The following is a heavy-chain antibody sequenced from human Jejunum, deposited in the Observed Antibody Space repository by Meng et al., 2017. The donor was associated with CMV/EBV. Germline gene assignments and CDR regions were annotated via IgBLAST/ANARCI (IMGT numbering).Heavy chain of an antibody. Sequence: SSHARGWVRQGAGEGVKGVESSTGSGGKKYEEDTGKGRVTIARDNSKNTLDLEMNSLRAEDTALYYCAKVSTFAYGPGSFFDQWGQGTPVTVSS. D-gene: IGHD3-10*01. CDR3: AKVSTFAYGPGSFFDQ. CDR2: STGSGGKK. V-gene: IGHV3-23*02. J-gene: IGHJ4*02. CDR1: SSHA.